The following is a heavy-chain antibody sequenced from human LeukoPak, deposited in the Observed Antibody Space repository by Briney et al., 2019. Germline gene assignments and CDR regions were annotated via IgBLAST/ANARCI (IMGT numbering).Heavy chain of an antibody. D-gene: IGHD4-17*01. V-gene: IGHV3-30*18. CDR2: TSDDGRSK. Sequence: GSLRLSCAASGFSFISYGMHWVRQAPGKGREWVGVTSDDGRSKDYADSVKGRFTISRDNSKDTLYLQMNSLRDEDTAVYYCAKRPSDYGDYVSYFDYWGQGTLVTVSS. CDR1: GFSFISYG. J-gene: IGHJ4*02. CDR3: AKRPSDYGDYVSYFDY.